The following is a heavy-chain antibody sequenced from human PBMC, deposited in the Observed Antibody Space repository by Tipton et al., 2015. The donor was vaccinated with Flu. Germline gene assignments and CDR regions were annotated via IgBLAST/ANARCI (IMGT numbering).Heavy chain of an antibody. CDR3: ARGDGYNFDY. CDR1: GYSISSGFY. CDR2: IYHSGST. D-gene: IGHD5-24*01. Sequence: TLSLTCTVSGYSISSGFYWGRIRQPPGRGLEWIGNIYHSGSTFYNPSLKSRVTISVDTSKNQFSLKLSSVTAADTAAYYCARGDGYNFDYWGQGTLVTVSS. V-gene: IGHV4-38-2*02. J-gene: IGHJ4*02.